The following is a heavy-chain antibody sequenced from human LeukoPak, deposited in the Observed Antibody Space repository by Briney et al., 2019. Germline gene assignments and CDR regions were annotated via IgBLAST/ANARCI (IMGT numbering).Heavy chain of an antibody. J-gene: IGHJ3*02. D-gene: IGHD3-3*01. Sequence: PGGSLRLSCAASGFTFGNAWMSWVRQAPGKGLEWVGRIKSKTDGGTTDYAAPVKGRFTISRDDSKNTLYLQMNSLKTEDTAVYYCTTYDFWSVSYAFDIWGQGTMVTVSS. CDR1: GFTFGNAW. V-gene: IGHV3-15*01. CDR3: TTYDFWSVSYAFDI. CDR2: IKSKTDGGTT.